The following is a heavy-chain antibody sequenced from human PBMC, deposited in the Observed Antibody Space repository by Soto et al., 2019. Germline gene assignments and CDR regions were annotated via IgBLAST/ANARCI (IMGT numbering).Heavy chain of an antibody. CDR2: ISSSGGST. V-gene: IGHV3-64*05. J-gene: IGHJ4*02. CDR3: LKWTHRDETHYFDY. Sequence: XGSLRLSCSASVLTFSNYAMHWVRQAPGKGLEYVSAISSSGGSTYYADSVKGRFTISRDNSKSTLYVQMSSLRAEDTAVYYCLKWTHRDETHYFDYWGQGTLVTVSS. D-gene: IGHD2-21*01. CDR1: VLTFSNYA.